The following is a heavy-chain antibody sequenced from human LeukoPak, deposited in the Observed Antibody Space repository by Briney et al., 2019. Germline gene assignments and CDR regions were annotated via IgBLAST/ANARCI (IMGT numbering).Heavy chain of an antibody. CDR1: GFTFSSYG. Sequence: PGGSLRLSCAASGFTFSSYGMHWFRQAPGKGLEWVAVISYDGSNKYYADSVKGRFTISRDNSKNTLYLQMNSLRAEDTAVYYCAKVSGGSLDYWGQGTLVTVSS. CDR3: AKVSGGSLDY. D-gene: IGHD2-15*01. V-gene: IGHV3-30*18. J-gene: IGHJ4*02. CDR2: ISYDGSNK.